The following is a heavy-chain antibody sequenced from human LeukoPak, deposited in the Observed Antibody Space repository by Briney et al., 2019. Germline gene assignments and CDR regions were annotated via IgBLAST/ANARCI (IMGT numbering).Heavy chain of an antibody. CDR3: ARLGYYYDSSGYYT. V-gene: IGHV4-34*01. J-gene: IGHJ5*02. D-gene: IGHD3-22*01. CDR2: INHSGST. CDR1: GGSFSGYY. Sequence: SETLSLTCAVYGGSFSGYYWSWIRQPPGKGLEWIGEINHSGSTNYNPSLKSRVTISVDTSKNQFSLKLSSVTAADTAVYYCARLGYYYDSSGYYTWGQGTLVTVSS.